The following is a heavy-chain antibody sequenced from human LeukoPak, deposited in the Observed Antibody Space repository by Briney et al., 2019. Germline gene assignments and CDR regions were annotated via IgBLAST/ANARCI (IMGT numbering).Heavy chain of an antibody. CDR2: IYSSGST. V-gene: IGHV4-4*07. CDR1: GGSISSYY. J-gene: IGHJ3*01. D-gene: IGHD1-26*01. Sequence: PSETLSLTCTVSGGSISSYYWSWVRQPAGKGLEWIGRIYSSGSTNYNPSLKSRVSMSVDTSKNQFSLKVSSVTAADTAVYYCARAATEGATYGGAFDFRGQGTMVIVSS. CDR3: ARAATEGATYGGAFDF.